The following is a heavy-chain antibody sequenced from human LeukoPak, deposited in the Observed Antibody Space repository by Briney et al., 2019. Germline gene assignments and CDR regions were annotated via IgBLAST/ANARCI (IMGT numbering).Heavy chain of an antibody. J-gene: IGHJ4*02. V-gene: IGHV4-34*01. Sequence: PSETLSLTCAVYGGSFSGYYWSWIRQPPGKGPEWIGEINHSGSTNYNPSLKSRVTISVDTSKNQFSLKLSSVTAADTAVYYCARGKTAMVLGAIYYFDYWGQGTLVTVSS. CDR2: INHSGST. CDR1: GGSFSGYY. CDR3: ARGKTAMVLGAIYYFDY. D-gene: IGHD5-18*01.